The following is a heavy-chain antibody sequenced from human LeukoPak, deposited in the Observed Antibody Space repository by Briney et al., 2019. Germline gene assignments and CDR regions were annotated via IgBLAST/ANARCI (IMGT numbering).Heavy chain of an antibody. CDR3: AREYCSSTSCYPDL. V-gene: IGHV1-18*01. Sequence: ASVKVSCKASGYTFTSYGISWVRQAPGQGLEWMGWISAYSGNTNYAQKLQGRVTMTTDTSTSTAYMELRSLRSDDTAMYYCAREYCSSTSCYPDLWGQGTMVTVSS. CDR2: ISAYSGNT. CDR1: GYTFTSYG. J-gene: IGHJ3*01. D-gene: IGHD2-2*01.